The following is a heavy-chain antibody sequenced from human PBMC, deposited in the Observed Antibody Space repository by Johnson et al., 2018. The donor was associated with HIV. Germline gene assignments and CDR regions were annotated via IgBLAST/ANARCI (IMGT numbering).Heavy chain of an antibody. CDR1: GFTFSNSA. D-gene: IGHD2-2*01. V-gene: IGHV3-23*04. J-gene: IGHJ3*02. Sequence: VQLVESGGGLVQPGGSLRLSCAASGFTFSNSAMSWVRQAPGKGLEWVSGIGGSGGSTHYAASVKGRFTISRANAKNSLYLQMNSLRVEDTALYYCAKDIEGYCSSSGCLGGAFDIWGHGTMVTVSS. CDR2: IGGSGGST. CDR3: AKDIEGYCSSSGCLGGAFDI.